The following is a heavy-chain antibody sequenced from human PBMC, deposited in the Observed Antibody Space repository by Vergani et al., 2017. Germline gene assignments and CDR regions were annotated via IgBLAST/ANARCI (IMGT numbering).Heavy chain of an antibody. J-gene: IGHJ6*02. CDR1: GGSISSGSYY. Sequence: QVQLQESGPGLVKPSQTLSLTCTVSGGSISSGSYYWSWIRQPAGKGLEWIGRIYTSGSTNYNPSLKSRVTISVDTSKNQFSLKLSSVTAADTAVYYCAKDRGSSYGMDVWGQGTTVTVSS. CDR3: AKDRGSSYGMDV. D-gene: IGHD6-6*01. V-gene: IGHV4-61*02. CDR2: IYTSGST.